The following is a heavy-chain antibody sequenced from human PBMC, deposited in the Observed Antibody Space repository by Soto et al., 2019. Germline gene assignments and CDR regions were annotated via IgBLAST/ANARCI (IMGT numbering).Heavy chain of an antibody. CDR2: IIPILPTP. D-gene: IGHD3-3*02. CDR3: ARDKDRQQLGGNYYYGIDV. Sequence: QVQLVQSGAEVKKPGSSVTVSCKASGGTFGNSAISWVRQAPGQGLEWMGGIIPILPTPDYAQKFQGRVTITADESTGTAYMELTSLRSEDMAVYYCARDKDRQQLGGNYYYGIDVWGQGTTVTVSS. V-gene: IGHV1-69*11. CDR1: GGTFGNSA. J-gene: IGHJ6*02.